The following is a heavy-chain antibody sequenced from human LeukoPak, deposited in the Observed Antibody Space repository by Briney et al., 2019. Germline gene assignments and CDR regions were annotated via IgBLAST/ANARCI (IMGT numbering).Heavy chain of an antibody. CDR2: ISGRGGST. CDR1: GFTFSSYA. D-gene: IGHD3-10*01. Sequence: GGSLRLSCAASGFTFSSYAMSWVREAPGRGREGVSAISGRGGSTYYADSVKGRFTISRDNSKNTLYLQMNSLRAEDTAVYYCAINPSKLLWFAANYFDYWGQGTLVTVSS. V-gene: IGHV3-23*01. J-gene: IGHJ4*02. CDR3: AINPSKLLWFAANYFDY.